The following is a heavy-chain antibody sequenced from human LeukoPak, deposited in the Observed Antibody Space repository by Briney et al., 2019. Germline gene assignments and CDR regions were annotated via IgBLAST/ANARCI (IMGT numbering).Heavy chain of an antibody. CDR3: ARDSGYSYGYVAN. CDR1: GFTFSSYA. V-gene: IGHV3-23*01. D-gene: IGHD5-18*01. CDR2: ISGSGGST. Sequence: GGSLRLSCAASGFTFSSYAMSWVRQAPGKGPEWVSAISGSGGSTYYADSVKGRFTIPRDNSKNTLYLQMNSLRAEDTAVYYCARDSGYSYGYVANWGQGTLVTVSS. J-gene: IGHJ4*02.